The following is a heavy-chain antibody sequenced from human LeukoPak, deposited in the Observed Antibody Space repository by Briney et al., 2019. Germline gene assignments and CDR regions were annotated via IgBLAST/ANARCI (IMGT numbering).Heavy chain of an antibody. V-gene: IGHV1-69*13. J-gene: IGHJ6*02. D-gene: IGHD1/OR15-1a*01. CDR3: ARDIPLEQDYYYYGMDV. CDR2: TIPIFGTA. Sequence: SVNVSCKASGATFSIYAISWQRQPPGQGLEWMGGTIPIFGTANYAQKFQGRVTITADESTSTASMELSSLRPEDTAVYDCARDIPLEQDYYYYGMDVWGQGTTVTVSS. CDR1: GATFSIYA.